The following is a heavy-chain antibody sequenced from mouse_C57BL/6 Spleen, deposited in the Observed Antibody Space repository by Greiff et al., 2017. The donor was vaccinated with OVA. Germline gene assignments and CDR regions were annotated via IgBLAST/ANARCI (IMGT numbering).Heavy chain of an antibody. CDR2: IYPGDGDT. CDR3: ARGEYYAMDY. Sequence: VQGVESGPELVKPGASVKISCKASGYAFSSSWMNWVKQRPGKGLEWIGRIYPGDGDTNYNGKFKGKATLTADKSSSTAYMQLSSLTSEDSAVYFCARGEYYAMDYWGQGTSVTVSS. J-gene: IGHJ4*01. V-gene: IGHV1-82*01. CDR1: GYAFSSSW.